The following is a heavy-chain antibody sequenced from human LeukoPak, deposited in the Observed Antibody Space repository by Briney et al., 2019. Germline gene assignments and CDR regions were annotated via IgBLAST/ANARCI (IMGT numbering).Heavy chain of an antibody. V-gene: IGHV4-59*08. CDR3: ARHAYGGNSRDNWFDP. J-gene: IGHJ5*02. Sequence: SETLSLTCTVSGGSISSYYWSWIRQPPGKGLEWIGYIYYSGSTNYNPSLKSRVTISVDTSKNRFSLKLSSVTAADTAVYYCARHAYGGNSRDNWFDPWGQGTLVTVSS. D-gene: IGHD4-23*01. CDR1: GGSISSYY. CDR2: IYYSGST.